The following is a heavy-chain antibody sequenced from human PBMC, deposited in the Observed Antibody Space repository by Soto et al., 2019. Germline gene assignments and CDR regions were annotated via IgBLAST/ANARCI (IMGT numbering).Heavy chain of an antibody. CDR1: GFTFSDYS. J-gene: IGHJ6*03. D-gene: IGHD5-12*01. CDR3: AKDQPTYSGYDLGSHRYYYYYYMDV. CDR2: ISSSSVTT. V-gene: IGHV3-48*01. Sequence: PGGSLRLSCAASGFTFSDYSMNWVRQAPGRGLEWVSYISSSSVTTHYADSVKGRFTISRDNAKNTLYLQMNSLRAEDTAVYYCAKDQPTYSGYDLGSHRYYYYYYMDVWGKGTTVTVSS.